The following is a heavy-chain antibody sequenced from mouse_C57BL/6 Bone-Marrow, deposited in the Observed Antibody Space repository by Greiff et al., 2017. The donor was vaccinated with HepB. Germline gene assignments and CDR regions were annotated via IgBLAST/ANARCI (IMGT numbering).Heavy chain of an antibody. CDR1: GYTFTTYP. D-gene: IGHD1-1*01. CDR2: FHPYNDDT. Sequence: VKLMESGAELVKPGASVKMSCKASGYTFTTYPIEWMKQNHGKSLEWIGNFHPYNDDTKYNEKFKGKATLTVEKSSSTVYLELSRLTSDDSAVYYCARRGYYGSSPFAYWGQGTLVTVSA. J-gene: IGHJ3*01. V-gene: IGHV1-47*01. CDR3: ARRGYYGSSPFAY.